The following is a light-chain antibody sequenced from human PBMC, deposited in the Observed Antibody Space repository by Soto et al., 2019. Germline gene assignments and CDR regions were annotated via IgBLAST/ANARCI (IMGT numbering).Light chain of an antibody. V-gene: IGKV3D-20*01. CDR3: QQDGSSPWS. CDR2: DAS. CDR1: QSVISSY. Sequence: EIVLTQSPATLSLSPGETATLSCGASQSVISSYLAWYQQKPGLAPRLLIYDASSSATGIPDRFSGSGSGTDFTLTISRLEPEDFAVYYCQQDGSSPWSFGQGTGLEI. J-gene: IGKJ2*01.